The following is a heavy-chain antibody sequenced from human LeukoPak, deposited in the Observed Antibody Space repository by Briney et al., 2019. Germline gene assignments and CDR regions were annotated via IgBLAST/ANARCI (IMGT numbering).Heavy chain of an antibody. Sequence: GASVKVSCKASGYTFTGYYMHWVRQAPGQGLDWMGWINPNSGGTNYAQKFQGRVTMTRDTSISTAYMELGRLRSDDTAVYYCARDFEVVTAIPWYFDYWGQGTLVTVSS. V-gene: IGHV1-2*02. CDR1: GYTFTGYY. J-gene: IGHJ4*02. CDR3: ARDFEVVTAIPWYFDY. D-gene: IGHD2-21*02. CDR2: INPNSGGT.